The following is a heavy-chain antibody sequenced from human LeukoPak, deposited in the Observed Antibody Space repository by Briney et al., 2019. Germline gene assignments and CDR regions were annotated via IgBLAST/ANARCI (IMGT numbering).Heavy chain of an antibody. J-gene: IGHJ3*02. D-gene: IGHD4-23*01. V-gene: IGHV3-7*03. CDR3: TRDDAGTTVVTPGAFDI. CDR1: GFTFSSYW. CDR2: IKQDGSEK. Sequence: GGSLRLSCAASGFTFSSYWMSWVRQAPGKGLEWVANIKQDGSEKYYVDSVKGRFTISRDNSKNMLYLQMNNLRAEDTAVYYCTRDDAGTTVVTPGAFDIWGQGTMVTVSS.